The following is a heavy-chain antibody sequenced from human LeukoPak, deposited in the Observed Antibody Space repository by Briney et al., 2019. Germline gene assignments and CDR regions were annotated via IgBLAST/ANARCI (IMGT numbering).Heavy chain of an antibody. Sequence: GASVKLSCKAAGYTFTGYYINWVREAPGQGLEWMGWINPNSGGTNYAQKFQGRVTMTRDTSISTAYMELSRLRSDDTAVYYCSRDDAAYCFDYWGQGTLVTVSS. CDR1: GYTFTGYY. J-gene: IGHJ4*02. CDR3: SRDDAAYCFDY. V-gene: IGHV1-2*02. D-gene: IGHD6-13*01. CDR2: INPNSGGT.